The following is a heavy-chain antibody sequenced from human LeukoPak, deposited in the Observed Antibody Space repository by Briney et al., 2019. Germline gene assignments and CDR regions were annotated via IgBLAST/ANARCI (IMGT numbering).Heavy chain of an antibody. CDR1: GGTFSSYS. D-gene: IGHD2-15*01. Sequence: RGASVKVSCKASGGTFSSYSISWVRQAPGQGLEWMGGINPIVGTANYAQKFQGRATITADESTSTAYMELSSLRSEDTAVYYWARGLVVVAHNWFDPWGQGTLVSVSS. V-gene: IGHV1-69*01. CDR2: INPIVGTA. CDR3: ARGLVVVAHNWFDP. J-gene: IGHJ5*02.